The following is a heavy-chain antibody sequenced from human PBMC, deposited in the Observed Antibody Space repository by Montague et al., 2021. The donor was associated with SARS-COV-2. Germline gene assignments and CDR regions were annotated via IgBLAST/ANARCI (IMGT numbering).Heavy chain of an antibody. Sequence: SETLSLTCTVSAGSISTNSYYWAWIRQPPGKGLEWIGRISYSGSTNFNPSLESRLTMSVDTSKNHFSLKLSSVTAADTAVYYCARLLDFYGSGSNKNSWFDPWGQGTRVTVSS. D-gene: IGHD3-10*01. J-gene: IGHJ5*02. V-gene: IGHV4-39*02. CDR2: ISYSGST. CDR1: AGSISTNSYY. CDR3: ARLLDFYGSGSNKNSWFDP.